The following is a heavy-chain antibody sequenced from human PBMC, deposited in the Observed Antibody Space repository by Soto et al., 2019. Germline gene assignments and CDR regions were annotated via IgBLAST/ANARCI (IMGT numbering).Heavy chain of an antibody. D-gene: IGHD3-9*01. CDR2: IRNNINRYTT. V-gene: IGHV3-72*01. CDR3: ATYGFDYVNYYYYGMEV. CDR1: GFTFSDHY. Sequence: EVQLVESGGDLVQPGGSLRLSCAASGFTFSDHYMDWVRQAPGKGLEWVGRIRNNINRYTTEYAASVRGRFTISRDDSQSSLFLQMNGLKTEDTAVYYCATYGFDYVNYYYYGMEVWGQGTAVTVSS. J-gene: IGHJ6*02.